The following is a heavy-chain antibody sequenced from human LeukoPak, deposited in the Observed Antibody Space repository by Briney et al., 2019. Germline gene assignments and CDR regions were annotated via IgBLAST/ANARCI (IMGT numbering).Heavy chain of an antibody. V-gene: IGHV4-39*01. Sequence: PSETLTLTCTVSGGSFSSSTYYWGWVRQPPGKGLEWIGSIHYSGSTYYNPSLKSRVTISVDTSKNQFSLKLSSVTAADTAVYYCARGTPPALTGYYYYYYYGMDVWGQGTTVTVSS. CDR3: ARGTPPALTGYYYYYYYGMDV. J-gene: IGHJ6*02. CDR1: GGSFSSSTYY. D-gene: IGHD3-9*01. CDR2: IHYSGST.